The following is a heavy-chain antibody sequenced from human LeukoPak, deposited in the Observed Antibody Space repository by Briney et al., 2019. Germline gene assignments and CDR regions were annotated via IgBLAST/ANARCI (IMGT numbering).Heavy chain of an antibody. CDR3: ARDGYSSSSFDF. D-gene: IGHD6-6*01. Sequence: NPGGSLRLSCAASGFIFSSYNMNWVRQAPGKGLEWVSSISSSSTYIYYGDSVKGRFSVSRDNAKNSLYLQMNSLRAEDTAAYYCARDGYSSSSFDFWGQGTLVTVSS. J-gene: IGHJ4*02. V-gene: IGHV3-21*01. CDR1: GFIFSSYN. CDR2: ISSSSTYI.